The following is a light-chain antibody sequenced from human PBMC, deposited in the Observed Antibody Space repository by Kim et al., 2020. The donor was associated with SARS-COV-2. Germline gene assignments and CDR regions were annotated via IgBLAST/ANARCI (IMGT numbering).Light chain of an antibody. CDR1: QSVSSSY. J-gene: IGKJ1*01. CDR3: QQYDTSPWT. V-gene: IGKV3-20*01. Sequence: EIVLTQSPGTLSLSPGERATLSCRASQSVSSSYLAWYQQKPGQAPRLLIYGASSRVTGIPDRFSGSGSGTDFTLTISRLEPEDFAVYFCQQYDTSPWTSGQGTKVDIK. CDR2: GAS.